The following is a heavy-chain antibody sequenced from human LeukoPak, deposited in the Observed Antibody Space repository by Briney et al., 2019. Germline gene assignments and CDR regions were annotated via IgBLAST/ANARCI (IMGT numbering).Heavy chain of an antibody. Sequence: GGSLRLSCAASGFTFSDYYMSWIRQAPGKGLEWVSYISSSGSTIYYADSVKGRFTISRDNAKNSLYLQMNSLRAEDTAVYYCARGTYDFWSGYYSSYYYYYYMDVWGKGTTVTVSS. V-gene: IGHV3-11*04. D-gene: IGHD3-3*01. J-gene: IGHJ6*03. CDR3: ARGTYDFWSGYYSSYYYYYYMDV. CDR1: GFTFSDYY. CDR2: ISSSGSTI.